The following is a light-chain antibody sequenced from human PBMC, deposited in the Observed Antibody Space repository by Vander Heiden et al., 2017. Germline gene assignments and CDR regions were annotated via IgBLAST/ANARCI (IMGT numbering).Light chain of an antibody. Sequence: DIQTTQSPSSLSASVGDRVTITCQASQDISNYLNWYQQKPGKAPKLLIYDASNLETGVPSRFSGSGSGTDFTFTISSLQPEDIATYYCQQDDNLRYTFGQGTKLEIK. V-gene: IGKV1-33*01. CDR2: DAS. CDR1: QDISNY. CDR3: QQDDNLRYT. J-gene: IGKJ2*01.